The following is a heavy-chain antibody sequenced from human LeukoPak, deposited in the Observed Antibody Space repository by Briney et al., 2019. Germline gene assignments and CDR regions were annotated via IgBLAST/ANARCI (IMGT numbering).Heavy chain of an antibody. V-gene: IGHV3-66*01. D-gene: IGHD3-10*01. J-gene: IGHJ3*02. Sequence: GGSLRLSCAASGFTVSSNYMTWVRQAPGKGLEWVSGIDNSGGNTYYADSVKGRFIISRDNSKNTLYLQMNSLRAEDTAVYYCARERGPRPLLWFGDAFDIWGQGTMVTVSS. CDR2: IDNSGGNT. CDR1: GFTVSSNY. CDR3: ARERGPRPLLWFGDAFDI.